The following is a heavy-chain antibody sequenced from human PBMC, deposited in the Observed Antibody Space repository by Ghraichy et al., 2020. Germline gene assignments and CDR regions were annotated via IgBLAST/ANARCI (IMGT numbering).Heavy chain of an antibody. CDR1: GFSFSNYA. V-gene: IGHV3-23*01. CDR2: ISERGAYT. Sequence: GSLRLSCGAFGFSFSNYAMTWVRQAPGEGLEWVSAISERGAYTYYADSVKGRFTLSRDNSKNTLYLQMNSLRAEDTALYFCAKNSAPGRPFYDFWGQGALVTVSS. J-gene: IGHJ4*02. D-gene: IGHD4-23*01. CDR3: AKNSAPGRPFYDF.